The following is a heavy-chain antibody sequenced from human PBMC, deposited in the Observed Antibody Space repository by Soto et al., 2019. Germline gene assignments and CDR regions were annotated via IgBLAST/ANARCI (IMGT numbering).Heavy chain of an antibody. Sequence: GGSLRLSCSVSGFSVTNNYISWVRQAPGKGLEWVSLLSSSGTTYYADSVRGRFTVSRDDSKNTLHLQMDSLPPEDTAVYYCARDWSKFSYNYPYYYAMDAWGQGTTVTVSS. D-gene: IGHD5-18*01. V-gene: IGHV3-53*01. J-gene: IGHJ6*02. CDR2: LSSSGTT. CDR1: GFSVTNNY. CDR3: ARDWSKFSYNYPYYYAMDA.